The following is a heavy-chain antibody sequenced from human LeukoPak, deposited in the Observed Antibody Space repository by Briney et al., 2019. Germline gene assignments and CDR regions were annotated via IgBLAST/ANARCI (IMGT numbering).Heavy chain of an antibody. D-gene: IGHD6-19*01. CDR2: INHSGST. V-gene: IGHV4-34*01. Sequence: SGTLSLTCAVYGGSFSGYYWSWIRQPPGKGLEWIGEINHSGSTNYNPSLKSRVTISVDTSKNQFSLKLSSVTAADTAVYYCARAEAVAGDFDYWGQGTLVTVSS. CDR3: ARAEAVAGDFDY. J-gene: IGHJ4*02. CDR1: GGSFSGYY.